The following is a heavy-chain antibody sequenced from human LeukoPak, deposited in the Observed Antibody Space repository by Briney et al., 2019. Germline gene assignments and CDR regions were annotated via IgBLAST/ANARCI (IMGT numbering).Heavy chain of an antibody. Sequence: FTSYWIGWGRQLPXKXLXGXXXXYPGDSDTRDSPSLQGQVTISADKSISTAYLQWSSLKASDTAMYYCARHWLRDEVVISFDYWGQGTLVTVSS. CDR3: ARHWLRDEVVISFDY. CDR1: FTSYW. D-gene: IGHD3-22*01. J-gene: IGHJ4*02. CDR2: XYPGDSDT. V-gene: IGHV5-51*01.